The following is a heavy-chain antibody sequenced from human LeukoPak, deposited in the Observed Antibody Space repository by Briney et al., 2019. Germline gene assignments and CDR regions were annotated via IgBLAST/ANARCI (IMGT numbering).Heavy chain of an antibody. Sequence: GGSLRLSCAASGFTFSSYAMHWVRQAPGKGLEWVAVISYDGSNKYYADSVKGRFTISRDNSKNTLYLQMNSLRAEDTAVYYCARGGYSYGQNPFDYWGQGTLVTVSS. V-gene: IGHV3-30*14. J-gene: IGHJ4*02. CDR3: ARGGYSYGQNPFDY. CDR2: ISYDGSNK. D-gene: IGHD5-18*01. CDR1: GFTFSSYA.